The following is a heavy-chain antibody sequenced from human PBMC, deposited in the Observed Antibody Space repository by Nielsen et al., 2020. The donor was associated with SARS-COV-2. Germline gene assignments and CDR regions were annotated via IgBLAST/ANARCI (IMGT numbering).Heavy chain of an antibody. Sequence: GESLKISCAASGFSVSTNYMSWVRQTPGKGLEWVSVIYSGGRTYYADSVKGRFTISRDNSKNTLYLQMKSLRAEDTAVYYCARDLGGVLVGYCTSTSCNKSPLGMDVWGQGTMVTVSS. CDR1: GFSVSTNY. J-gene: IGHJ6*02. CDR2: IYSGGRT. V-gene: IGHV3-53*01. D-gene: IGHD2-2*01. CDR3: ARDLGGVLVGYCTSTSCNKSPLGMDV.